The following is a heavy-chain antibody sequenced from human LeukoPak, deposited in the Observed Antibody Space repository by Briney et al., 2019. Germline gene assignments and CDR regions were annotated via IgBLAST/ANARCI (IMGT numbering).Heavy chain of an antibody. CDR1: GGTFSSYA. CDR2: IIPIFGTA. J-gene: IGHJ5*02. V-gene: IGHV1-69*13. D-gene: IGHD6-13*01. Sequence: ASVKVSCKASGGTFSSYAISWVRQAPGQGLEWMGGIIPIFGTANYAQKFQGRVTITADESTSTAYMELSSLRSEDTAVYYCAREMRQQLIKNNWFDPWGQGTLVTASS. CDR3: AREMRQQLIKNNWFDP.